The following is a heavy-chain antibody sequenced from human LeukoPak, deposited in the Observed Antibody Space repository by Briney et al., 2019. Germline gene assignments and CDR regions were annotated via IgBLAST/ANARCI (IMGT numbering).Heavy chain of an antibody. D-gene: IGHD4-17*01. CDR2: IIPIFGTA. V-gene: IGHV1-69*13. J-gene: IGHJ4*02. Sequence: ASVKVSCKASGGTFSSYAISWVRQAPGQGLEWMGGIIPIFGTANYAQKFQGRVTITADESTSTAYMELSSLRSEDTAVYYCAREGDYDRSIDYWGQGTLVTVSS. CDR1: GGTFSSYA. CDR3: AREGDYDRSIDY.